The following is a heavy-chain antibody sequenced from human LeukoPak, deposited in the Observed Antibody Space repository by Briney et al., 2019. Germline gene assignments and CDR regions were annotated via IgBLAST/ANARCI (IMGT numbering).Heavy chain of an antibody. V-gene: IGHV3-7*01. Sequence: PGGSLRLSCAASGFTFSSYWMSWVRQALGKGLEWVANIKQDGSEKYYVDSVKGRFTISRDNAKNSLYLQMNSLRAEDTAVYYCARDTFQLPARLYYYYYYMDVWGKGTTVTVSS. J-gene: IGHJ6*03. CDR1: GFTFSSYW. D-gene: IGHD2-2*01. CDR2: IKQDGSEK. CDR3: ARDTFQLPARLYYYYYYMDV.